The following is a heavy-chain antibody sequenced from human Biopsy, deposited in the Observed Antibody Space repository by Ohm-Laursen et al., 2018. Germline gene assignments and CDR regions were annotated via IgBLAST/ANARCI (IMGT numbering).Heavy chain of an antibody. D-gene: IGHD2-2*01. Sequence: SLRLSCSAFGFTFSSHAMSWVRQAPGKGLEWVALIWYDGSNKNSEDSVKGRFTVSRDNSKNTLFLQMNNLRAEDTAVYYCARGHCSSTSCRPYYFDYWGQGTLVTVSS. J-gene: IGHJ4*02. V-gene: IGHV3-33*08. CDR2: IWYDGSNK. CDR3: ARGHCSSTSCRPYYFDY. CDR1: GFTFSSHA.